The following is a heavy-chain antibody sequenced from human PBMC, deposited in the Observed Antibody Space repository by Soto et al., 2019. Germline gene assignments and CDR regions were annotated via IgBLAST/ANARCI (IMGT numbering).Heavy chain of an antibody. V-gene: IGHV1-69*02. Sequence: QVQLVQSGAEVKKPGSSVKVSCTASGGTFNFYSISWVRQAPGQGLEWVGRVIPMVGMSEYAQKFQGRVTITADKSKSTAYMNLRSLRSEDTAVYYCATNYGSGSAHFDYWGQGTLVTVSS. CDR2: VIPMVGMS. CDR3: ATNYGSGSAHFDY. D-gene: IGHD3-10*01. CDR1: GGTFNFYS. J-gene: IGHJ4*02.